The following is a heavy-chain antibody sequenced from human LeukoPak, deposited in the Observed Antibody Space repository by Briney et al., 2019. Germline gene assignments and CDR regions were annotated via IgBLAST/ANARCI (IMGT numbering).Heavy chain of an antibody. Sequence: ASVKVSCKASGYTFTGYYMHWVRQAPGQGLEWMGWINPNSGGTNYAQKFQGRVTMTRDTSISTAYMELSRLRSDDTAVYYCARDEQNSDGYIGYWGQGTLVTVSS. CDR2: INPNSGGT. J-gene: IGHJ4*02. CDR3: ARDEQNSDGYIGY. V-gene: IGHV1-2*02. CDR1: GYTFTGYY. D-gene: IGHD5-24*01.